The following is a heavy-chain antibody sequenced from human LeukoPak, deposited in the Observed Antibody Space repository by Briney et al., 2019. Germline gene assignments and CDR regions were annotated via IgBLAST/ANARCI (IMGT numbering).Heavy chain of an antibody. CDR1: GFTFSSYS. Sequence: SGGSLRLPCAASGFTFSSYSMNWVRQAPGKGLEWVSSISSSSSYIYYADSVKGRFTISRDNAKNSLYLQMNSLRAEGTAVYYCARSDYYYYYMDVWGKGTTVTVSS. CDR3: ARSDYYYYYMDV. CDR2: ISSSSSYI. J-gene: IGHJ6*03. V-gene: IGHV3-21*01.